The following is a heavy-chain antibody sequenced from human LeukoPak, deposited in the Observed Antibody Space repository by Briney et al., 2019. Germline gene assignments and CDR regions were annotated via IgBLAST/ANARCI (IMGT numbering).Heavy chain of an antibody. V-gene: IGHV3-64*01. CDR2: ISSNGGST. J-gene: IGHJ6*03. CDR1: GFTFSSYA. Sequence: PGGSLRLSCAASGFTFSSYAMHWVRQAPGKGLEYVSAISSNGGSTYYANSVKGRFTISRDNSKNTLYLQMGSLRAEDMAVYYCARDHHSGSYGIYYYMDVWGKGTTVTVSS. D-gene: IGHD1-26*01. CDR3: ARDHHSGSYGIYYYMDV.